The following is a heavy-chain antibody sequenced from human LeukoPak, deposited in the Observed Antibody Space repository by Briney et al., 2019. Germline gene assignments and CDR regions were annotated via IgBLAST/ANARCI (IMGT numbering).Heavy chain of an antibody. CDR1: GFPFSNYA. CDR2: LISSGAVT. Sequence: GGSLRLSCAASGFPFSNYAMSWVRQAPGKGLEWVSSLISSGAVTYYADSVKGRVTISRDNSKNTVHLQMDSLRAEDSAVYYCAKNAGYSYGLYYFDYWGQGTLVTVSS. V-gene: IGHV3-23*01. D-gene: IGHD5-18*01. CDR3: AKNAGYSYGLYYFDY. J-gene: IGHJ4*02.